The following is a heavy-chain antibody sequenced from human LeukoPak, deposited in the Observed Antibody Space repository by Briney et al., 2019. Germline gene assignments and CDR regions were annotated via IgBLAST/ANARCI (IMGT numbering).Heavy chain of an antibody. CDR3: ARLNRITMVRGVIIGSTWFDR. D-gene: IGHD3-10*01. Sequence: ASVKVSCKASGYTFTSYDINWVRQATGQGLEWMGWMNPNSGNTGYAQKFQGRVTMTRNTSISTAYMELSSLRSEDTAVYYCARLNRITMVRGVIIGSTWFDRWGQGTLVTVSS. J-gene: IGHJ5*02. CDR2: MNPNSGNT. CDR1: GYTFTSYD. V-gene: IGHV1-8*01.